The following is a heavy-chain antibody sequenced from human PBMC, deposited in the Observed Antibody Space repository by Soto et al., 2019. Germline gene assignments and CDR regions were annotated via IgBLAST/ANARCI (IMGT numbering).Heavy chain of an antibody. V-gene: IGHV4-59*08. CDR1: GVSISSYD. CDR2: IYYSGST. J-gene: IGHJ4*02. D-gene: IGHD3-3*01. CDR3: ARGGLWSVPEGYCFDY. Sequence: ETLSLTWTVSGVSISSYDWSWILQPPGKGLEWIGYIYYSGSTNYNPSLKSRVTISVDTSKNQFSLKLSSVTAADTAVYYCARGGLWSVPEGYCFDYWGQGTLVTVSS.